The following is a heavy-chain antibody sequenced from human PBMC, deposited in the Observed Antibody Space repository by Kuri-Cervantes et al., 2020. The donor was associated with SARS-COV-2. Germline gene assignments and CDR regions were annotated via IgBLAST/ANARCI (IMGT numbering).Heavy chain of an antibody. CDR3: AGSVVVVTASHPFDI. D-gene: IGHD2-21*02. V-gene: IGHV3-23*03. J-gene: IGHJ3*02. CDR1: GFTFSSYA. CDR2: IYSGGSST. Sequence: GGSLRLSCAASGFTFSSYAMSWVRQAPGKGLEWVSVIYSGGSSTYYADSVKGRFTISRDSSKNTLYLQMNSLRAEDTAVYYCAGSVVVVTASHPFDIWGQGTMVTVAS.